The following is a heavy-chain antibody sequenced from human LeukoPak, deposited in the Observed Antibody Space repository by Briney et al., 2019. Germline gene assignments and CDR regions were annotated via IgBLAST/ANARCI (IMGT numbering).Heavy chain of an antibody. V-gene: IGHV4-34*01. D-gene: IGHD3-3*01. CDR1: GGSFSGYY. Sequence: SETLSLTCAVYGGSFSGYYWSWIRQPPGKGLEWIGEINHSGSTNYNPSLKSRVTISVDTSKNQFSLKLSSVTAADTAVYYCARGRRRSSYDFWSGHFDYRGQGTLVTVSS. J-gene: IGHJ4*02. CDR3: ARGRRRSSYDFWSGHFDY. CDR2: INHSGST.